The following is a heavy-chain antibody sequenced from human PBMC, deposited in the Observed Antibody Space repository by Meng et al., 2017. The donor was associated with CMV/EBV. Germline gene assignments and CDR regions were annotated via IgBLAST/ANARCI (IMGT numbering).Heavy chain of an antibody. CDR2: IYSGGSST. CDR1: GFTFSSYA. D-gene: IGHD2-2*01. J-gene: IGHJ6*02. V-gene: IGHV3-23*03. Sequence: GGSLRLSCAASGFTFSSYAMSWVRQAPGKGLEWVSVIYSGGSSTYYADSVKGRFTITRDNSKNTLYLQMNSLRAEDTAVYYCAKDRVPYYGMDVWGQGTTVTVSS. CDR3: AKDRVPYYGMDV.